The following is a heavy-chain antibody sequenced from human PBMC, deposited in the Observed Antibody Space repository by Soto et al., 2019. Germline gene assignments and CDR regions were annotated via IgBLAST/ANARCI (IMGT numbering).Heavy chain of an antibody. Sequence: QLQLQESGPGLVKPSETLSLTCTVSGGSISSSSYYWGWIRQPPGKGLEWIGSIYYSGSTYYNPSLKSRVTISVDTSKTQFSLKLSSVTAADTPVYYCASRYFDWLSDYFDYWGQGTLVTVSS. D-gene: IGHD3-9*01. J-gene: IGHJ4*02. CDR2: IYYSGST. V-gene: IGHV4-39*01. CDR1: GGSISSSSYY. CDR3: ASRYFDWLSDYFDY.